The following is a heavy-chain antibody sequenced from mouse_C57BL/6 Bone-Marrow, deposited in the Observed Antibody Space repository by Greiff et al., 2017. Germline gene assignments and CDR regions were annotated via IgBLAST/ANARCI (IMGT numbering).Heavy chain of an antibody. V-gene: IGHV14-3*01. D-gene: IGHD2-1*01. J-gene: IGHJ1*03. CDR3: GGNYLYWYFDV. CDR1: GFNIKNTY. CDR2: IDPANGNT. Sequence: VQLQQSVAELVRPGASVKLSCTASGFNIKNTYMHWVKQRPEQRLEWIGRIDPANGNTKYAPKFQVKATITADTSSNTSYLQRSSLTSEDTAIYYCGGNYLYWYFDVWGTGTTVTVSS.